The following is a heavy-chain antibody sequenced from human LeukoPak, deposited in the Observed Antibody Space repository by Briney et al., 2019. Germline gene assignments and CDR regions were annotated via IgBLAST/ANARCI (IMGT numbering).Heavy chain of an antibody. J-gene: IGHJ4*02. CDR3: ARSRWELLQWAFDY. V-gene: IGHV5-51*01. Sequence: GESLKISFKGSGCSFTTYWIAWVRQMPGKGLEWMGIIYPGDSETRYSPSFQGQVTISADKSLSTAYLQWSSLKSSDTAMYYCARSRWELLQWAFDYWGQGTLVTVSS. D-gene: IGHD1-26*01. CDR2: IYPGDSET. CDR1: GCSFTTYW.